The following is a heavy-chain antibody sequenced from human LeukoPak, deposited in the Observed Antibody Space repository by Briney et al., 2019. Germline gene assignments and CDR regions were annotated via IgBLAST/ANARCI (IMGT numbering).Heavy chain of an antibody. V-gene: IGHV3-30-3*01. Sequence: GGSLRLSCAASGFTFSSYAMHWVRPAPGKGLEWVAVISSDGSKKNYADSVKGRFTISRDNSKNTLYLQMNSLRAEDTAVYYCARDRVPSDIVVVPAKHYGMDVWGQGTTVTVSS. CDR3: ARDRVPSDIVVVPAKHYGMDV. CDR1: GFTFSSYA. CDR2: ISSDGSKK. J-gene: IGHJ6*02. D-gene: IGHD2-2*01.